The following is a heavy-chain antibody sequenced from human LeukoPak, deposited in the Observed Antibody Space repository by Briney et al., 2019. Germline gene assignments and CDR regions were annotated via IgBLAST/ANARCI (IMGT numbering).Heavy chain of an antibody. CDR3: ATAYSGSYHYFDY. D-gene: IGHD1-26*01. Sequence: ASVKVSCKVSGYTLTELSMHWVRQAPGKGLEWMGGFDPEDGETIYAQKFQGRVTMTEDTSTDTAYMELSSLRSEDTAVYYCATAYSGSYHYFDYWGQGTLATVSS. J-gene: IGHJ4*02. CDR1: GYTLTELS. V-gene: IGHV1-24*01. CDR2: FDPEDGET.